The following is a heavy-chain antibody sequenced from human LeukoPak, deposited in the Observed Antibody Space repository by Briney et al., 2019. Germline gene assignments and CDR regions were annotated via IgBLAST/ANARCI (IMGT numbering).Heavy chain of an antibody. CDR1: GFSFDDYG. Sequence: GGSLRLSCAASGFSFDDYGMNWVRQAPGKGLEWVSAISGSGGSTYYADSVKGRFTISRDNAKNSLYLQMNSLRAEDTAVYYCTELGITMIGGVWGKGTTVTISS. CDR2: ISGSGGST. J-gene: IGHJ6*04. CDR3: TELGITMIGGV. V-gene: IGHV3-23*01. D-gene: IGHD3-10*02.